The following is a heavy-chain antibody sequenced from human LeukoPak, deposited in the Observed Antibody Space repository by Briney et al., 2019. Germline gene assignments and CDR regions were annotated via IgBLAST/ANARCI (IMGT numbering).Heavy chain of an antibody. CDR1: GGSISSYY. Sequence: SSETLSLTCTVSGGSISSYYWSWIRQPAGKGLEWIGRIYTSGSTNYNPSLKSRVTMSVDTSKNQFSLKLSSVTAADTAVYYCTTDQSGSPLPVKLWVDYWGQGTLVTVSS. CDR3: TTDQSGSPLPVKLWVDY. V-gene: IGHV4-4*07. CDR2: IYTSGST. J-gene: IGHJ4*02. D-gene: IGHD1-26*01.